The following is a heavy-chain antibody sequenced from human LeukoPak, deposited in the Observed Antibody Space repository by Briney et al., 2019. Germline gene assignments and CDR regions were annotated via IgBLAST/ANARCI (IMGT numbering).Heavy chain of an antibody. J-gene: IGHJ5*02. CDR1: GGSISSYY. V-gene: IGHV4-34*01. CDR2: INHSGST. CDR3: ARDIVVVPAAMRREGWFDP. Sequence: SETLSLTCTVSGGSISSYYWSWIRQPPGKGLEWIGEINHSGSTNYNPSLKSRVTISVDTSKNQFSLKLSSVTAADTAVYYCARDIVVVPAAMRREGWFDPWGQGTLVTVSS. D-gene: IGHD2-2*01.